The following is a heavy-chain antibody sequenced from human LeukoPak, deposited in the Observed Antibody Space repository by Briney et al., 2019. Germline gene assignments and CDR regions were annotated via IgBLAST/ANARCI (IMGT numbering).Heavy chain of an antibody. V-gene: IGHV1-3*03. CDR3: ARRGSSGWYGGYFDY. J-gene: IGHJ4*02. CDR1: GYTFTSYA. CDR2: INAGNGNT. D-gene: IGHD6-19*01. Sequence: ASVKVSCKASGYTFTSYAMHWVRQAPGQRLEWMGWINAGNGNTKYSQEFQGRVTITRDTSASTAYMELSSLRSEDMAVYYCARRGSSGWYGGYFDYWGQGTLVTVSS.